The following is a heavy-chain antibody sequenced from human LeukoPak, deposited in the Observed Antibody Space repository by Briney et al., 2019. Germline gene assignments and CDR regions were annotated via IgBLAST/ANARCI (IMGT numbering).Heavy chain of an antibody. CDR1: GFTFSSYA. Sequence: GGSLRLSCAASGFTFSSYAMSWVRQAPGKGLEWVSAISGSGGSTYYADSVKGRFTISRDNSKNTLYLQMNSLRAEDTAVYYCARVHYDFWSGYYGPYYYYYYMDVWGKGTTVTVSS. V-gene: IGHV3-23*01. D-gene: IGHD3-3*01. CDR2: ISGSGGST. CDR3: ARVHYDFWSGYYGPYYYYYYMDV. J-gene: IGHJ6*03.